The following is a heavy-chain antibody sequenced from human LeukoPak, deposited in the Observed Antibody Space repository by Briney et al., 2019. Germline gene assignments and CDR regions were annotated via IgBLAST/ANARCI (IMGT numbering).Heavy chain of an antibody. J-gene: IGHJ4*02. D-gene: IGHD6-19*01. CDR1: GYTFTSHA. V-gene: IGHV7-4-1*02. Sequence: GASVKVSCKASGYTFTSHAMNWVRQAPGQGLEWMGWINTNTGNPTYAQGFTGRFVFSLDTSVSTAYPQISSLKAEDTAVYYCATRSSGWYTRYYFDYWGQGTLVTVSS. CDR2: INTNTGNP. CDR3: ATRSSGWYTRYYFDY.